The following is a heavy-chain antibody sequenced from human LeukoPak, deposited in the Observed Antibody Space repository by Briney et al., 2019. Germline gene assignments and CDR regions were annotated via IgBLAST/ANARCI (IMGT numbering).Heavy chain of an antibody. Sequence: GGSLRLSCAASGFTFSSYWMHWVRQAPGKGLVWVSRINSDGSSTSYADSVEGRFTISRDNAKNTLYLQMNSLRAEDTAVYYCASWEVPAVMPQDYWGQGTLVTVSS. CDR2: INSDGSST. D-gene: IGHD2-2*01. J-gene: IGHJ4*02. CDR3: ASWEVPAVMPQDY. V-gene: IGHV3-74*01. CDR1: GFTFSSYW.